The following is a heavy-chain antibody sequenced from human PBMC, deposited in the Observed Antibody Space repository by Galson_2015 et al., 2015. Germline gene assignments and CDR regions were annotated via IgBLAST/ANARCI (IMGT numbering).Heavy chain of an antibody. CDR1: GYSFTTYW. CDR3: ARAFYGSGSHYGDY. J-gene: IGHJ4*02. CDR2: IYPSDSDS. Sequence: QSGAEVKKPGESLKISCKTSGYSFTTYWIGWVRQMPGKGLEWMGIIYPSDSDSRYGPSFQGQVTISVDKSISTAYLQWSSLKASDTAMYYCARAFYGSGSHYGDYWGQGTLVTVSS. D-gene: IGHD3-10*01. V-gene: IGHV5-51*01.